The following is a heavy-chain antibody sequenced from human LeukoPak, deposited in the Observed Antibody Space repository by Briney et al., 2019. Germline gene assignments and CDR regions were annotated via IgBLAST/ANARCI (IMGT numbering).Heavy chain of an antibody. CDR1: GGTFSSYA. Sequence: GSSVKVSCKASGGTFSSYAISWVRQAPGQGLEWRGGIIPIFGTANYAQKFQGRVTITADESTSTAYMDLSRLRSDDTAVYYCARGVTARGFYYYMDFWGKGTTVTISS. J-gene: IGHJ6*03. CDR3: ARGVTARGFYYYMDF. V-gene: IGHV1-69*01. CDR2: IIPIFGTA. D-gene: IGHD2-21*02.